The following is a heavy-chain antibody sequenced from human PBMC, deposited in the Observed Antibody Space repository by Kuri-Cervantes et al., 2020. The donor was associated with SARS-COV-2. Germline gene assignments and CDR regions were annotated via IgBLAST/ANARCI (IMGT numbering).Heavy chain of an antibody. CDR3: ARGREGVVPATILGLGYFLYFSMDV. D-gene: IGHD2-2*01. CDR2: IYTSGST. J-gene: IGHJ6*03. V-gene: IGHV4-4*07. Sequence: GSLRLSCTVSGGPTSSYYWSWIRQPAGKGLEWIGRIYTSGSTNYNPSLKRRVTMSVDTSKNQFSLKLSSVTAADTAMYYCARGREGVVPATILGLGYFLYFSMDVWGKGTSVTVSS. CDR1: GGPTSSYY.